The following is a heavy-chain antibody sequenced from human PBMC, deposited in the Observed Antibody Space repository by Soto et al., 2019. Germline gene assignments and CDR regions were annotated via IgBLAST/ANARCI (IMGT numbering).Heavy chain of an antibody. D-gene: IGHD2-15*01. CDR2: ISDSGST. CDR3: XXXXXXXXXXXXXSCLYYFDY. V-gene: IGHV3-23*01. CDR1: GITFRSHA. J-gene: IGHJ4*02. Sequence: EAQLLESGGGLVQPGGSLRLSCEASGITFRSHAMSWVRQAPGRGLXGVSTISDSGSTYYTDSVKGRFTISRDNSKNTXYLQMNILRXXXXXXXXXXXXXXXXXXXXXXSCLYYFDYWGQGTLVTVSS.